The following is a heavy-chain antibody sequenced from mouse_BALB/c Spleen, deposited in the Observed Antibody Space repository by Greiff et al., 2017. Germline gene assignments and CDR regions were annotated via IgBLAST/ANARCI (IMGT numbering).Heavy chain of an antibody. CDR3: TRDYYGNYFYAMDY. V-gene: IGHV1S81*02. Sequence: QVQLQQSGAELVKPGASVKLSCKASGYTFTSYYMYWVKQRPGQGLEWIGEINPSNGGTNFNEKFKSKATLTVDKSSSTAYMQLSSLTSEDSAVYYCTRDYYGNYFYAMDYWGQGTSVTVSS. CDR2: INPSNGGT. CDR1: GYTFTSYY. J-gene: IGHJ4*01. D-gene: IGHD2-1*01.